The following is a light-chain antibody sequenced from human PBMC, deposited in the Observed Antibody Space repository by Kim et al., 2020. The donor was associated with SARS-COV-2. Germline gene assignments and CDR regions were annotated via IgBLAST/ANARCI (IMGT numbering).Light chain of an antibody. CDR1: SGHSSYA. J-gene: IGLJ2*01. CDR3: HTWDSDIVV. Sequence: QPVLTQSPSASASLGASVKLTCTLSSGHSSYAIAWHQQQPEKGPRYLMNLKSDGSHRKGDEIPDRFSGSSSGAERYLTISSLQSEDEGDYYCHTWDSDIVVFGGGTQLTVL. CDR2: LKSDGSH. V-gene: IGLV4-69*01.